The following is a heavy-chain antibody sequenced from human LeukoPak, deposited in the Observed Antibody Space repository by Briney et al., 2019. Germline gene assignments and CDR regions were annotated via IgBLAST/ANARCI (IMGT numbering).Heavy chain of an antibody. CDR2: IRSKAYGGTT. J-gene: IGHJ4*02. D-gene: IGHD4-23*01. V-gene: IGHV3-49*04. Sequence: GGSLRLSCVASGFTFSSYAMTWVRQAPGKGLEWVGFIRSKAYGGTTEYAASVKGRFTISRDDSKSIAYLQMNSLKTEDTAVYYCTTLIDYGGNPLDWGQGTLVTVSS. CDR3: TTLIDYGGNPLD. CDR1: GFTFSSYA.